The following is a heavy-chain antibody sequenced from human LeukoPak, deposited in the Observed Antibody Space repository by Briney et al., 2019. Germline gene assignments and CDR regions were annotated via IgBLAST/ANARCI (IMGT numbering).Heavy chain of an antibody. J-gene: IGHJ3*02. CDR1: GGSISSGSSY. V-gene: IGHV4-61*02. Sequence: SETLSLTCTVSGGSISSGSSYWNWIRQPAGKELEWIGRIYTSGSTNYNPSLKSRVTISVDTSKNQFSLKLSSVTAADTAVYYCARGLHRRWFGELRLAFDIWGQGTMVTVSS. CDR3: ARGLHRRWFGELRLAFDI. CDR2: IYTSGST. D-gene: IGHD3-10*01.